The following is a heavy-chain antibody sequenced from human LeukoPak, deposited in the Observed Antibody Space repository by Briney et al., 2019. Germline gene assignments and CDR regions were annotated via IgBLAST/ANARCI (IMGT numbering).Heavy chain of an antibody. D-gene: IGHD6-19*01. V-gene: IGHV3-9*01. Sequence: PGRSLRLSCAASGFTVDDYAMPWVRQAPGKGLEWVSGISWNSGSIGYANSVKGRFTISRDNAKNSLYLQMNSLRAEDTALYYCAKAFTRITSGWFDYWGQGTLVTVSS. J-gene: IGHJ4*02. CDR1: GFTVDDYA. CDR2: ISWNSGSI. CDR3: AKAFTRITSGWFDY.